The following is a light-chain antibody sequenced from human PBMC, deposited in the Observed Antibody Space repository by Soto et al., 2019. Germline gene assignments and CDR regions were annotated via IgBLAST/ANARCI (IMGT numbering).Light chain of an antibody. CDR3: CSFAGSNSGV. J-gene: IGLJ3*02. CDR1: SSNIGSDYD. Sequence: QSVLTQPPSVSGAPGQRVTISCTGSSSNIGSDYDVHWYQQIPGTAPQLLIYGTNNRPSGVPDRFSGSKSDTSASLAITGLQAEDEADYYCCSFAGSNSGVFGGGTKLTVL. V-gene: IGLV1-40*01. CDR2: GTN.